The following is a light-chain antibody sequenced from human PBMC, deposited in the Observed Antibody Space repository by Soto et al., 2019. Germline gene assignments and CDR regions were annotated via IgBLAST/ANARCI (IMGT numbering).Light chain of an antibody. Sequence: QSVLTQPASVSGSHGQSITISCTGTSSDVGAYNYVSWYQQHPGKVPKLMIYDVTNRPSGVSNRFSGSKSGNTASLTISGLQAEDEADYYCSSYTRTSTYVFGAGTKVTVL. V-gene: IGLV2-14*01. CDR3: SSYTRTSTYV. CDR2: DVT. J-gene: IGLJ1*01. CDR1: SSDVGAYNY.